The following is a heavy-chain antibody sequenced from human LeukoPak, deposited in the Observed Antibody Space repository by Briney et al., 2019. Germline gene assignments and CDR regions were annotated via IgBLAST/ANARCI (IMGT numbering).Heavy chain of an antibody. CDR2: ISGSGGST. CDR1: GFTFSSYA. CDR3: AKGFGDYYDSSGYYFDY. D-gene: IGHD3-22*01. Sequence: LGGSLRLSCAASGFTFSSYALSWVRQAPGKGLEWVSAISGSGGSTYYADSVKGRFTISRDNSKNTLYLQMNSLRAEDTAVYYCAKGFGDYYDSSGYYFDYWGQGTLVTVSS. V-gene: IGHV3-23*01. J-gene: IGHJ4*02.